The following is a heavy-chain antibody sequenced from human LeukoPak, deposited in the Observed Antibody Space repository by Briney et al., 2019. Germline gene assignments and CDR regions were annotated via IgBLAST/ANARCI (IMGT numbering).Heavy chain of an antibody. Sequence: PGGSLRLSCAASGFTFSSFEMTWVRQTPGKGLEWVSYISSSGSTISYADSVKGRFTISRDNAKNSLYLQMNSLRPEDTAVYYCARRGRNSDYWGQGTLVTVSS. CDR2: ISSSGSTI. CDR1: GFTFSSFE. CDR3: ARRGRNSDY. J-gene: IGHJ4*02. D-gene: IGHD3-16*01. V-gene: IGHV3-48*03.